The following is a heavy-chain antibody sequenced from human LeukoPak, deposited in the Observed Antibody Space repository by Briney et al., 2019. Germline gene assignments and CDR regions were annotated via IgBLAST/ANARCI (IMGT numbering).Heavy chain of an antibody. Sequence: ASVKVSCKASGYTFTGYYMHWVRQAPGQGLEWMGIINPSGGSTSYAQKFQGRVTMTRDMSTSTVYMELSSLRSEDTAVYYCARDIPYGGNSGLISVPDYWGQGTLVTVSS. CDR1: GYTFTGYY. D-gene: IGHD4-23*01. CDR3: ARDIPYGGNSGLISVPDY. J-gene: IGHJ4*02. V-gene: IGHV1-46*01. CDR2: INPSGGST.